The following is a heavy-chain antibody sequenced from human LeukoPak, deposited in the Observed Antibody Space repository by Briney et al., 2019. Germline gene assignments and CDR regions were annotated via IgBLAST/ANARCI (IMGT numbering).Heavy chain of an antibody. J-gene: IGHJ4*02. Sequence: PGGSLRLSCAASGFTFSTYGMHWVRQAPGKGLEWVAFIRYDGSKKYYADSVKGRFIISRDNSKNTLYPQMNSLRTEDTAVYYCAKGAWEDYDSSGYYPDYWGQGTLVTVSS. CDR3: AKGAWEDYDSSGYYPDY. D-gene: IGHD3-22*01. CDR1: GFTFSTYG. CDR2: IRYDGSKK. V-gene: IGHV3-30*02.